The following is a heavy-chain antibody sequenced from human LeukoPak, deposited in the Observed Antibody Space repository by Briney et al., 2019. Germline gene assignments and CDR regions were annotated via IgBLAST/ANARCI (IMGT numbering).Heavy chain of an antibody. CDR1: GFTYSDYW. J-gene: IGHJ4*02. CDR3: ARRGLHDY. Sequence: GGSLRLSCVASGFTYSDYWMSWVRQGPGKGLEWVATIKGDGSVKNYVDSVEGRFTISRDNAKNSVFLQMDSLRVEDTALYYCARRGLHDYWGQGTLVTVSS. D-gene: IGHD5/OR15-5a*01. CDR2: IKGDGSVK. V-gene: IGHV3-7*03.